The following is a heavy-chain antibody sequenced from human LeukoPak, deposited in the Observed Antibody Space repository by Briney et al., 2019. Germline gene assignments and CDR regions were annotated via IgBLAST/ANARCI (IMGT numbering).Heavy chain of an antibody. Sequence: ASVKVSCKASGYTFTGYYMHWVRQAPAQGLEWMGWINPNSGGTNYAQKFQGRVTMTRDRSISTAYMELSRLRSDDTAVYYCARDITMVRGGEYWGQGTLVTVSS. CDR2: INPNSGGT. V-gene: IGHV1-2*02. J-gene: IGHJ4*02. CDR3: ARDITMVRGGEY. CDR1: GYTFTGYY. D-gene: IGHD3-10*01.